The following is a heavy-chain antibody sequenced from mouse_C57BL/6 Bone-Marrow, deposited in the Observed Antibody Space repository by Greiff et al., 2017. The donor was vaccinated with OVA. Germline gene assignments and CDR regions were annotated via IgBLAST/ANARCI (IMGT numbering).Heavy chain of an antibody. Sequence: QVQLKESGAELVKPGASVKLSCKASGYTFTSYWMQWVKQRPGQGLEWIGEIDPSDSYTNYNQKFKGKATLTVDTSSSTAYMQLSSLTSEDSAVYYCASPGIYFDYWGQGTTLTVSS. CDR1: GYTFTSYW. J-gene: IGHJ2*01. CDR3: ASPGIYFDY. V-gene: IGHV1-50*01. CDR2: IDPSDSYT.